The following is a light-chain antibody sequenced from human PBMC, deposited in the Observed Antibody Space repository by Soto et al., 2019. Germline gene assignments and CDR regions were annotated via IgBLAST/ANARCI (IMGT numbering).Light chain of an antibody. J-gene: IGKJ3*01. V-gene: IGKV3D-15*01. CDR3: QQYNNWPPFT. CDR1: QSVDSY. CDR2: GAS. Sequence: EIVLTQSPVTLSLSPGERATLSCGASQSVDSYLAWYQQKRGQAPRLLIYGASSRATGIPDRFSGSGSGTEFTLTISSLQSEDFAVYYCQQYNNWPPFTFGPGTKVDIK.